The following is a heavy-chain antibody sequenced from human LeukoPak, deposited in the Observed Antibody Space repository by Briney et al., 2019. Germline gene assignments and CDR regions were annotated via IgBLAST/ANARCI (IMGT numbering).Heavy chain of an antibody. Sequence: GGSLRLSCAASGFTFSRYSINWVRQAPGKGLEWVSSISSSSTYIYYADSVKGRFTISRDNSKNSVSPQMNSLRAEDTAVYYCARGAKSRAAVAVDYYYYGMDVWGQGTTVTVSS. CDR1: GFTFSRYS. CDR3: ARGAKSRAAVAVDYYYYGMDV. D-gene: IGHD6-19*01. CDR2: ISSSSTYI. V-gene: IGHV3-21*01. J-gene: IGHJ6*02.